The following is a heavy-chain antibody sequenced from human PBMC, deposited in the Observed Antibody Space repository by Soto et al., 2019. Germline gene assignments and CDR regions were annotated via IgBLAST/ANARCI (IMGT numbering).Heavy chain of an antibody. V-gene: IGHV4-59*01. D-gene: IGHD5-12*01. Sequence: ETLSLTCTVSGGSINSYYWSWIRQPPGKGLEWIGYIYYSGSTKYNPSLKSRVTISLDTSKNQSSLIVSSVTAADTAVYYCASEXHGYSEIDYWGQGTLVTVPS. CDR1: GGSINSYY. CDR2: IYYSGST. CDR3: ASEXHGYSEIDY. J-gene: IGHJ4*02.